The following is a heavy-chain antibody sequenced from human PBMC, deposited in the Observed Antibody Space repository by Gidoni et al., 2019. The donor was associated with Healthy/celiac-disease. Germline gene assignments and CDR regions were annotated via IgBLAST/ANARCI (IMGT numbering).Heavy chain of an antibody. Sequence: EVQLVESGGGLVKPGGSLRLSCAASGFIFSSYSMNWVRQAPGKGLEWVSSISSSSSYIYYADSVKGRFTISRDNAKNSLYLQMNSLRAEDTAVYYCARDRTVTRYFDLWGRGTLVTVSS. CDR3: ARDRTVTRYFDL. D-gene: IGHD4-4*01. J-gene: IGHJ2*01. CDR2: ISSSSSYI. V-gene: IGHV3-21*01. CDR1: GFIFSSYS.